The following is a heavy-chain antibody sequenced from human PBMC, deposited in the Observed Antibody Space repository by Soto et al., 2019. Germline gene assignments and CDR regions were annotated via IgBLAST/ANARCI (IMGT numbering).Heavy chain of an antibody. D-gene: IGHD3-3*01. CDR3: ARDLSQWSGYTTDHDAFNI. Sequence: SETLSLTCTVSGGSISSYYWSWIRQPPGKGLEWIGYIYYSGSTNYNPSLKSRVTISVDTSKKPFSLKLSSVTAGDTVVYYCARDLSQWSGYTTDHDAFNIWGQGTMVTVSS. CDR2: IYYSGST. V-gene: IGHV4-59*01. CDR1: GGSISSYY. J-gene: IGHJ3*02.